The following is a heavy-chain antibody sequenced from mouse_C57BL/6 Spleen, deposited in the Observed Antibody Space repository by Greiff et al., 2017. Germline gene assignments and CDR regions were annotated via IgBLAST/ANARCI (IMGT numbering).Heavy chain of an antibody. J-gene: IGHJ2*01. D-gene: IGHD3-2*02. CDR2: ISYDGSN. CDR1: GYSITSGYY. V-gene: IGHV3-6*01. CDR3: AREDSSGYVDD. Sequence: VQLKESGPGLVKPSQSLSLTCSVTGYSITSGYYWNWIRQFPGNKLEWMGYISYDGSNNYNPSLKNRISITRDTSKNQFFLKLNSVTTEDTATYNCAREDSSGYVDDRGQGTTLTVSS.